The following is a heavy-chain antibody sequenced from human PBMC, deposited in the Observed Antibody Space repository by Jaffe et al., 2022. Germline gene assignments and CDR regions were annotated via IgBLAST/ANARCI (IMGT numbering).Heavy chain of an antibody. Sequence: QVQLQESGPGLVKPSETLSLTCAVSAYSITSGYYWTWIRQSPGQGLEWIGSIYHSGYTFYNPSLKSRVSISVDTSKNRFSLKLSSLTAADTAVYYCARGPLRFEYDLYSMDVWGKGTTVAVSS. CDR2: IYHSGYT. CDR1: AYSITSGYY. D-gene: IGHD3-3*01. V-gene: IGHV4-38-2*01. CDR3: ARGPLRFEYDLYSMDV. J-gene: IGHJ6*03.